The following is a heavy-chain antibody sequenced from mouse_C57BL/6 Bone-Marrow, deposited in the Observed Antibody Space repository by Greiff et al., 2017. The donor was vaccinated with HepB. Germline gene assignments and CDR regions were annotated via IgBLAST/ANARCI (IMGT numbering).Heavy chain of an antibody. J-gene: IGHJ3*01. CDR3: ARWPLLSQHWFAY. V-gene: IGHV1-55*01. CDR1: GYTFTSYW. D-gene: IGHD2-1*01. Sequence: QVQLQQPGAELVKPGASVKMSCKASGYTFTSYWITWVKQRPGQGLEWIGDSYPGSGSTNYNEKFKSKATLTVDTSSSTAYMQLSSLTSEDSAVYYCARWPLLSQHWFAYWGQGTLVTVSA. CDR2: SYPGSGST.